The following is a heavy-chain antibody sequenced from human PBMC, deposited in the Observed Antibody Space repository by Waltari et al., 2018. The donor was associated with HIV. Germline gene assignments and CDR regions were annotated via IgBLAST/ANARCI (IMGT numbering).Heavy chain of an antibody. J-gene: IGHJ4*02. D-gene: IGHD3-3*01. V-gene: IGHV4-61*02. CDR1: GGSLSSGIYY. Sequence: QVQLQESGPGLVRPSEALSLTCTVSGGSLSSGIYYWSWVRQPAGKRLEWIGRIYSTGNTNSNPALMSRATISIDTSKNQLSLKLTSVTAADTAMYYCARGDVGDFWSGFFSLWGQGTQVTVSS. CDR2: IYSTGNT. CDR3: ARGDVGDFWSGFFSL.